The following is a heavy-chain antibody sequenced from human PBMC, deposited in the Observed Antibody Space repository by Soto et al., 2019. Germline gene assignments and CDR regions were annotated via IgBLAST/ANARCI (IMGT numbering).Heavy chain of an antibody. V-gene: IGHV3-30*18. D-gene: IGHD7-27*01. Sequence: QVQLVESGGGVVQPGRSLRLSCAASGFTFSSYGMHWVRQAPGKGLEWVAVISYDGSNKYYADSVKGRFTISRDNSKNTLYLQMNSLRAEDTAVYYCAKASLWPRTGDGYYYYGMDVWGQGTTVTVSS. CDR3: AKASLWPRTGDGYYYYGMDV. CDR2: ISYDGSNK. CDR1: GFTFSSYG. J-gene: IGHJ6*02.